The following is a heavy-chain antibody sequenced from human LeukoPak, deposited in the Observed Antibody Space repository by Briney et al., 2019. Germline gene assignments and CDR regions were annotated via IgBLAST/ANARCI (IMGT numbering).Heavy chain of an antibody. V-gene: IGHV3-74*01. Sequence: PGGSLRLSCAASGFTFTDYWMDWVRQAPGKGLVWVSRTNKDGSITTYADSVKGRFTISRDNAKNTLYLQMNSLRAEDTAGYYCARDSGYCSSTGCYVHYFDYWGQGTLVTVSS. J-gene: IGHJ4*02. CDR3: ARDSGYCSSTGCYVHYFDY. D-gene: IGHD2-2*01. CDR1: GFTFTDYW. CDR2: TNKDGSIT.